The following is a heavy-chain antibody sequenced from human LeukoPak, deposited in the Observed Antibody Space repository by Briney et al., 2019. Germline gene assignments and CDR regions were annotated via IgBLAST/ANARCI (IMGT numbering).Heavy chain of an antibody. J-gene: IGHJ4*02. D-gene: IGHD3-22*01. Sequence: PGRSLRLFCAASGFTFSSYGMHWVRQAPGKGLEWVAVISYDGSNKYYADSVKGRFTISRDNSKNTLYLQMNSPRAEDTAVYYCAKESFHYYDSSGYYFDYWGQGTLVTVSS. CDR2: ISYDGSNK. CDR1: GFTFSSYG. CDR3: AKESFHYYDSSGYYFDY. V-gene: IGHV3-30*18.